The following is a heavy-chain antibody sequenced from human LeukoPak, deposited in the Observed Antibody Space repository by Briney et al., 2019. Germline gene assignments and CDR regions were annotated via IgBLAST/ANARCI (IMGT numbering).Heavy chain of an antibody. CDR3: TSEYYYGSGSYYNVDY. J-gene: IGHJ4*02. D-gene: IGHD3-10*01. V-gene: IGHV3-15*01. CDR1: GFTFSNAR. Sequence: GGSLRLSCAASGFTFSNARMSWVRQAPGKGLEWVGRIKSKTDGGTTDYAAPVKGRFTISRDDSKNTLYLQMNSLKTEDTAVYYCTSEYYYGSGSYYNVDYWGQGTLVTVSS. CDR2: IKSKTDGGTT.